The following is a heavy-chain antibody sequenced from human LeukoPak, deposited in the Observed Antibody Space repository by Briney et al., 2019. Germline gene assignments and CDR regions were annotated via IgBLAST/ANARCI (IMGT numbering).Heavy chain of an antibody. D-gene: IGHD3-22*01. CDR2: IIPIVGTA. V-gene: IGHV1-69*05. CDR1: GGTFSSYA. Sequence: SVKVSCKASGGTFSSYAMSWVRQAPGQGLEWMGGIIPIVGTANYAQKFQGRVTITTDTSTSTVYMELSSLRAEDTAVYYFASPTTYYYFRSCYIWGQGTMATVSS. CDR3: ASPTTYYYFRSCYI. J-gene: IGHJ3*02.